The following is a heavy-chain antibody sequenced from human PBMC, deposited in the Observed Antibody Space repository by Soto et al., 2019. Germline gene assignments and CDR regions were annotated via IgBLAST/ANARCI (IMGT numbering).Heavy chain of an antibody. D-gene: IGHD2-15*01. Sequence: HPGGSLRLSCEASGFSFSDFAMSWVRQAPGKGLEWVSSISGSCITTYYAESVKGRFTFSRDNSKNTLYLQVNSLRAEDTAVYFCVKVAVTGWFFESYGQRPLFTASS. J-gene: IGHJ4*02. CDR1: GFSFSDFA. CDR2: ISGSCITT. V-gene: IGHV3-23*01. CDR3: VKVAVTGWFFES.